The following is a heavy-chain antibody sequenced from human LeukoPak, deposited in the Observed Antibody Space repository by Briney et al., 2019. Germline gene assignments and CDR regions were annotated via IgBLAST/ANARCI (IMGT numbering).Heavy chain of an antibody. CDR1: GFTFSGYY. D-gene: IGHD2-8*01. J-gene: IGHJ5*01. Sequence: GGSLRLSCAASGFTFSGYYMTWIRQAPGEGPEWISYISNVGTTTLYADSVTGRFTISRDNAKSSLFLQMSSLRADDTAVYYCVRERGNGWFDYWGQGTLVTVSS. CDR3: VRERGNGWFDY. CDR2: ISNVGTTT. V-gene: IGHV3-11*01.